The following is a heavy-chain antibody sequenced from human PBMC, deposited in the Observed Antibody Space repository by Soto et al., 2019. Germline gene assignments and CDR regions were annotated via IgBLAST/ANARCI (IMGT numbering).Heavy chain of an antibody. J-gene: IGHJ4*02. CDR3: ARHPGYYGSGSYYYFDY. CDR2: IYHSGST. V-gene: IGHV4-4*02. D-gene: IGHD3-10*01. Sequence: QVQLQESGPGLVKPSGTLSLTCAVSSGSIRSSNWWSWVRQPPGKGLEWIGEIYHSGSTNYNPSLKSRVTISVDKSKNQFSLKLSSVTAADTAVYYCARHPGYYGSGSYYYFDYWGQGTLVTVSS. CDR1: SGSIRSSNW.